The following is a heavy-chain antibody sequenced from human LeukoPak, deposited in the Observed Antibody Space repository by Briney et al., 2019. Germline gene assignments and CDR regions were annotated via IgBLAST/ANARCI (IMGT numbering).Heavy chain of an antibody. Sequence: ASVTVSFKSSGYTFIFYYIHWVRQAPGQGLEWMGCINPNSGGTNYARKFQGRVTITRDTSINTAYMELSALRSDDTAVYYCARMHTIFGPNWGQGTLVTVSS. D-gene: IGHD3-3*01. CDR3: ARMHTIFGPN. V-gene: IGHV1-2*02. J-gene: IGHJ4*02. CDR1: GYTFIFYY. CDR2: INPNSGGT.